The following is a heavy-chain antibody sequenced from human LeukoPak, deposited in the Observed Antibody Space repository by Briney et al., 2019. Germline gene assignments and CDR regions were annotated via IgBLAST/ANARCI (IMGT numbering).Heavy chain of an antibody. D-gene: IGHD3-10*01. J-gene: IGHJ4*02. Sequence: SVKVSCKASRGTFSSYAISWVRQAPGQGLEWMGGIIPIFGTANYAQKFQGRVTITADKSTSTAYMELSSLRSEDTAVYYCARNSLVRGVPPDYWGQGTLVTVSS. CDR1: RGTFSSYA. V-gene: IGHV1-69*06. CDR3: ARNSLVRGVPPDY. CDR2: IIPIFGTA.